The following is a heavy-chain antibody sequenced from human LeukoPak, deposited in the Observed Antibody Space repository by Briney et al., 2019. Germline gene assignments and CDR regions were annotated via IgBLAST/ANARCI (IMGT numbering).Heavy chain of an antibody. CDR1: GFTFSSYA. CDR2: ISGSGGST. J-gene: IGHJ4*02. D-gene: IGHD1-26*01. V-gene: IGHV3-23*01. Sequence: GGSLRLSCAASGFTFSSYAMSWVRQAPGKGLEWVSAISGSGGSTYYADSVKGRFTISRDNSKNTLYLQMNSLRAEDTAVYYCAKEIGMGYSGSYYYDYWGQGTLGTVSS. CDR3: AKEIGMGYSGSYYYDY.